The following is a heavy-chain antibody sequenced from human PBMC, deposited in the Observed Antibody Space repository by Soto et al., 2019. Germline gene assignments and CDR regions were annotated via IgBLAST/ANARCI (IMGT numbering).Heavy chain of an antibody. Sequence: EVHLLESGGGVVQPGKSLKISCATSGFAFSDYPMTWVRQPPGQGLEWVSGISASGEKPYYADSVKGRFTISRDNSKNTLALQMNSLRGEDTGRSNWAKLEWLEFGGDYWGQGTLDTVSS. J-gene: IGHJ4*02. D-gene: IGHD6-19*01. V-gene: IGHV3-23*01. CDR2: ISASGEKP. CDR3: AKLEWLEFGGDY. CDR1: GFAFSDYP.